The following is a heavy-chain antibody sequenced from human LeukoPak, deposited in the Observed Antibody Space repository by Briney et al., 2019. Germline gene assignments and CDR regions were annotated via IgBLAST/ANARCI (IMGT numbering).Heavy chain of an antibody. CDR2: ISNDGINN. J-gene: IGHJ4*02. CDR3: ARESDPYYFDS. V-gene: IGHV3-30*09. Sequence: PGGSLRLSCAASGFNFRNYAIHWVRQAPGKGLEWVTAISNDGINNYYADSVKGRFAISRDNSKNTLYLQMNSLRADDTAVYYCARESDPYYFDSWGQGTLVTVSS. CDR1: GFNFRNYA.